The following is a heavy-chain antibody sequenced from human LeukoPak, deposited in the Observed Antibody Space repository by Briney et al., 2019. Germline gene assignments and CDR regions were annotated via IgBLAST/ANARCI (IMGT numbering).Heavy chain of an antibody. CDR3: ARRGWELLVGNFDY. CDR1: GGSISSSSDY. Sequence: SETLSLTCTVSGGSISSSSDYWGWIRQPPGKGLEWIGSIYYSGSTYYNPSLKSRVTISVDTSKNQFSLKLSSVTAADTAVYYCARRGWELLVGNFDYWGQGTLVTVSS. D-gene: IGHD1-26*01. J-gene: IGHJ4*02. V-gene: IGHV4-39*01. CDR2: IYYSGST.